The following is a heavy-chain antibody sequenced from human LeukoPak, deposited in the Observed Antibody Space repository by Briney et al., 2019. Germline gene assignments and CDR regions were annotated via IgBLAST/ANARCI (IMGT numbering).Heavy chain of an antibody. Sequence: GGSLRLSCAASGFTFDDYAMHWVRQAPGKGLEWVSGISWNSGSIGYADSVKGRFTISRDNAKNSLYLQMNSLRAEDMALYYCAKGGRGSYTMYCFDYWGQGTLVTVSS. CDR3: AKGGRGSYTMYCFDY. V-gene: IGHV3-9*03. CDR1: GFTFDDYA. J-gene: IGHJ4*02. CDR2: ISWNSGSI. D-gene: IGHD1-26*01.